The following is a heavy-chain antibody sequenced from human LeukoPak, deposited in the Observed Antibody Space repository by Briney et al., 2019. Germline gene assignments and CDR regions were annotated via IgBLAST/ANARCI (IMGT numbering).Heavy chain of an antibody. Sequence: SETLSLTCTVSGGSISSYYWSWIRQPPGEGLEWIGYIYYSGSTNYNPSLKSRVTISVDTSKNQFSLKLSSVTAADTAVYYCARSYYYGSGTPLSYWGQGTLVTVSS. CDR2: IYYSGST. CDR3: ARSYYYGSGTPLSY. V-gene: IGHV4-59*01. D-gene: IGHD3-10*01. J-gene: IGHJ4*02. CDR1: GGSISSYY.